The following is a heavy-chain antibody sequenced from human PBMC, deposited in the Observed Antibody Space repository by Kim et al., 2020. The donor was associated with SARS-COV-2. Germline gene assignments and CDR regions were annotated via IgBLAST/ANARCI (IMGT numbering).Heavy chain of an antibody. J-gene: IGHJ4*02. CDR3: AKAAAHTTVTTQLFDY. V-gene: IGHV3-30*02. Sequence: SVKRRFTITGDNSKNTLYQQMNSLRAEDTAVYYCAKAAAHTTVTTQLFDYWGQGTLVTVSS. D-gene: IGHD4-17*01.